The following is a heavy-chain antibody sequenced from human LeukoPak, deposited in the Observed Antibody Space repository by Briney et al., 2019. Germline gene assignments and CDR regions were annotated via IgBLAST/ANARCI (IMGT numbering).Heavy chain of an antibody. Sequence: GGSLRLSCAASGFTFNTYGMHWVRQAPGKGLEWVAVIWYDGGNGFYSDSVKGRFTISRHNSKTTLYLQMNSLRAEDTAVYYCARDSVRDGYNSDYFDFWGQGTLVTVSS. V-gene: IGHV3-33*01. J-gene: IGHJ4*02. CDR2: IWYDGGNG. D-gene: IGHD5-24*01. CDR1: GFTFNTYG. CDR3: ARDSVRDGYNSDYFDF.